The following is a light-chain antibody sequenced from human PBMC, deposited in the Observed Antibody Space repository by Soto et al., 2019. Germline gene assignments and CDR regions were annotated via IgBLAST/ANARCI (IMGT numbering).Light chain of an antibody. CDR1: SSDVGSYNL. J-gene: IGLJ3*02. CDR2: EGS. Sequence: QSVLTQPASVSGSPGQSITISCTGTSSDVGSYNLVSWYQQHPGKAPKLMIYEGSKRPSGVSNRFSASQSGNTASLTISGLQAEDESDYYCTSYVGSSNVNWVFGGGTKLTVL. CDR3: TSYVGSSNVNWV. V-gene: IGLV2-14*02.